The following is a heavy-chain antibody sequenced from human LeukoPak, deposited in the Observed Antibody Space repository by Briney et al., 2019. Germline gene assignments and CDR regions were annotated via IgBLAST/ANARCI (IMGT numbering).Heavy chain of an antibody. Sequence: ASVKVSCKASGYTFTGYYMHWVRQAPGQGLEWMGGIIPIFGTANYAQKFQGRVTITADESTSTAYMELSSLRSEDTAVYYCARDDIVVVPAAMHYYYYYMDVWGKGTTVTVSS. CDR3: ARDDIVVVPAAMHYYYYYMDV. J-gene: IGHJ6*03. V-gene: IGHV1-69*13. D-gene: IGHD2-2*01. CDR2: IIPIFGTA. CDR1: GYTFTGYY.